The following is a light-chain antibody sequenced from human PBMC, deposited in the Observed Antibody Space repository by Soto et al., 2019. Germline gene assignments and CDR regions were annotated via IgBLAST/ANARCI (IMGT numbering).Light chain of an antibody. CDR2: AAS. V-gene: IGKV3-15*01. CDR3: HEYRTWPLFT. Sequence: EIVVTQSPGILSVSPGDRATLSCRASQSVGRNLAWYQQKPGQAPTLLIYAASTRATGLPARFSGSGSGTDFTLTISSLQSEDFAVYYCHEYRTWPLFTFGPGTRVDIK. CDR1: QSVGRN. J-gene: IGKJ3*01.